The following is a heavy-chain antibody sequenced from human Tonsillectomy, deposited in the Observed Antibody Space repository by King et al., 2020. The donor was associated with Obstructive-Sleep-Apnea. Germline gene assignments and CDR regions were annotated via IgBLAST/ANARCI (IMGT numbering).Heavy chain of an antibody. V-gene: IGHV2-5*02. CDR3: ARLDYSNQSYYFDV. D-gene: IGHD4-11*01. CDR2: IFCDYVE. CDR1: GFSLSTVGVV. J-gene: IGHJ4*02. Sequence: TVSGFSLSTVGVVVGWIRHPPGQALALLALIFCDYVERYSPSLHNRVSIINDTSKNQLVLTITNMDPVDTATYYCARLDYSNQSYYFDVWGQGILVT.